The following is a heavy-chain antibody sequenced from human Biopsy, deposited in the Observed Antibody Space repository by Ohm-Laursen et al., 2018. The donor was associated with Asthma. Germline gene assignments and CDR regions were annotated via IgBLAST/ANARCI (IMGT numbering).Heavy chain of an antibody. D-gene: IGHD6-13*01. CDR2: IYYSGTT. Sequence: SQTLSLTWSLSSGSGGYMRSGNYYWGWIRQPPGKGLEWIGSIYYSGTTYYNPSLESRVTVSAGTSKNQFSLKLTSDTAADTAVYYCVRGSSSWHHGPFHYYYGLDVWGQGTTATVSS. J-gene: IGHJ6*02. CDR1: SGSGGYMRSGNYY. V-gene: IGHV4-39*01. CDR3: VRGSSSWHHGPFHYYYGLDV.